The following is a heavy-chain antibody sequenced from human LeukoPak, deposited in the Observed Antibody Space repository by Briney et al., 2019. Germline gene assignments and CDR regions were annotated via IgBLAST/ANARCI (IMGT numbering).Heavy chain of an antibody. J-gene: IGHJ4*02. V-gene: IGHV1-24*01. CDR3: ASLSFHASWIND. CDR1: GYTLTDFP. D-gene: IGHD5-12*01. CDR2: YDVEDGET. Sequence: ASVKVSCKVSGYTLTDFPVHWVRQAPGKGLEWMGGYDVEDGETVYAPKFQGRVTMTEDTATDTAYMQRSSLDSEDTAVYYCASLSFHASWINDWGQGTLVIVSS.